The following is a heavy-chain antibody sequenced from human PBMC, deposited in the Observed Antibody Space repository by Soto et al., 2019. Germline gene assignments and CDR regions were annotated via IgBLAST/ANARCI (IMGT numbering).Heavy chain of an antibody. CDR3: ARSAYYCSGGSCYSGGVY. D-gene: IGHD2-15*01. V-gene: IGHV4-39*01. CDR2: IYYSGST. J-gene: IGHJ4*02. Sequence: SETLSLTCTVSGGSISSSSYYWGWIRQPPGKGLEWIGSIYYSGSTYYNTSLKSRVTISVDTSKNQFSLKLSSVTAADTAVFYCARSAYYCSGGSCYSGGVYWGQGTLVTVSS. CDR1: GGSISSSSYY.